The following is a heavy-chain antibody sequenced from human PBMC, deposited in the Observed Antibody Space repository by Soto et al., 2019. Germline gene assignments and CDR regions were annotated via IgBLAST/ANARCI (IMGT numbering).Heavy chain of an antibody. J-gene: IGHJ6*02. Sequence: WGSLRLSCAASGFTVSSYDMSWVLQAPGEGLEWVSAISGSGGSTYYADSVKGRFTISRDNSKNTLYLQMNSLRAEDTAVYYCAKEDPHQFNYGMDVWGQGTTVTVSS. CDR2: ISGSGGST. D-gene: IGHD2-2*01. V-gene: IGHV3-23*01. CDR3: AKEDPHQFNYGMDV. CDR1: GFTVSSYD.